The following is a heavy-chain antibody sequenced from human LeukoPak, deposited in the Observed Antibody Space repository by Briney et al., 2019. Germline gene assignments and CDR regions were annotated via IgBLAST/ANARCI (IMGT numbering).Heavy chain of an antibody. Sequence: GGSLRLSCAASWFIFSDYNMNWVRQAPGKGLAWVSGITIYGGNTYYADSVQGRFIISRDNSRNTLYLQINSLRAEDTAVYYCASDRSAYYMNLESWGQGTLVTVSS. CDR2: ITIYGGNT. CDR3: ASDRSAYYMNLES. CDR1: WFIFSDYN. D-gene: IGHD3-3*01. J-gene: IGHJ4*02. V-gene: IGHV3-23*01.